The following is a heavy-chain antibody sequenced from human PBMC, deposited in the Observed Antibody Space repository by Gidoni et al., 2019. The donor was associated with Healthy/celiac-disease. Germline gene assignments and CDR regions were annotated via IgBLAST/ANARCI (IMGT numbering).Heavy chain of an antibody. CDR1: GYPFTGYY. V-gene: IGHV1-2*04. CDR2: INPNRGGT. Sequence: QVQLVQSGAEVKKPGASVKVSCKASGYPFTGYYMHWVRQAPGQGLEWMGWINPNRGGTNYEQKFQGWVTMTRDTSISTAYMELSRLRSDDTAVYYCAREGGGSLDNYYFDYWGQGTLVTVSS. CDR3: AREGGGSLDNYYFDY. D-gene: IGHD3-3*01. J-gene: IGHJ4*02.